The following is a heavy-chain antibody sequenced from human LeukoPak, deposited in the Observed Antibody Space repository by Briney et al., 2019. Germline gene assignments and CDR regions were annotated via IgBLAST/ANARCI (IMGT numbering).Heavy chain of an antibody. D-gene: IGHD2-2*01. CDR3: ARGPLGVPADRWFDP. J-gene: IGHJ5*02. V-gene: IGHV4-34*01. CDR2: INHSGST. CDR1: GGSFSGYY. Sequence: SETLSLTCAVYGGSFSGYYWSWIRQPPGKGLEWIGEINHSGSTNYNPSLKSRVTISVDTSKNQFSLKLSSVTAADTAVYYCARGPLGVPADRWFDPWGQGTLVTVSS.